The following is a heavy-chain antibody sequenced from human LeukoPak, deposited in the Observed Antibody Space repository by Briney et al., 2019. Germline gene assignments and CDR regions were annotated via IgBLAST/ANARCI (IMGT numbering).Heavy chain of an antibody. D-gene: IGHD2-21*02. Sequence: GGSLRLSCAASGFTFNNYAMSWVRQAPGKGLEWVSTIGYSGGGTYYADSVRGRFTISRDNSKNTLYLQVNSLRAEDTAVYYCAKDGTVTGPGWFDPWGQGTLVTVSS. CDR3: AKDGTVTGPGWFDP. J-gene: IGHJ5*02. CDR1: GFTFNNYA. V-gene: IGHV3-23*01. CDR2: IGYSGGGT.